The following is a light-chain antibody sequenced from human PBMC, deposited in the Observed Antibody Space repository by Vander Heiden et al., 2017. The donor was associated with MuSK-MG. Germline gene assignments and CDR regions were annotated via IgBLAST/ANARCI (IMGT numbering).Light chain of an antibody. CDR2: DVS. V-gene: IGLV2-14*03. CDR3: VSYTSSSTLV. J-gene: IGLJ2*01. CDR1: SRHVGGDKF. Sequence: QSALTQPALAFGPPGPSFTISCTGHSRHVGGDKFVSCSHPPPGNAPKLMIYDVSNRPAGVSNRFSGSKSGNTASLTISGLQAEDEADYYCVSYTSSSTLVFGGGTKLTVL.